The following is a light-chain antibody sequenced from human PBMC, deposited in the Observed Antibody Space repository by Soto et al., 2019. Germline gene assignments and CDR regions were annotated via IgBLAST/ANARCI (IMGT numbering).Light chain of an antibody. Sequence: DIQLTQSPSFLSASVGDRVTITCRASQGISSYLAWYQQKPGKDPKLLIYAESTLQSGVPSRFSGSGSGKEFTLTISSLQPEDFATYYCQQANSFPITFGPGTRLEIK. CDR3: QQANSFPIT. CDR1: QGISSY. J-gene: IGKJ5*01. V-gene: IGKV1-9*01. CDR2: AES.